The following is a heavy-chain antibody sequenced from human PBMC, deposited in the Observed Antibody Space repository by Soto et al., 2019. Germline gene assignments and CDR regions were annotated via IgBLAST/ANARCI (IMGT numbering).Heavy chain of an antibody. V-gene: IGHV3-30-3*01. CDR1: VFTFTNYA. CDR2: VSYDGSSK. J-gene: IGHJ4*02. CDR3: AREVEVAYETGTWAGFDH. D-gene: IGHD1-7*01. Sequence: GTLRLSCAASVFTFTNYAIHWVRQAPGKGLEWVTVVSYDGSSKYYEDSLKGRFTISRDNSKNRLYLQMNSLRAADTAVYYFAREVEVAYETGTWAGFDHWGQGTLVTVSS.